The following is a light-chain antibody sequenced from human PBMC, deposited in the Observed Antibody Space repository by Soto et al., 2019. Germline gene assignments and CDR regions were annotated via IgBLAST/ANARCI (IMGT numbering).Light chain of an antibody. V-gene: IGKV1-12*02. CDR3: LSGHSRP. CDR2: AAS. CDR1: QGLSSY. J-gene: IGKJ4*01. Sequence: DIQMTQSPSSVSASVGDRVTITCRAGQGLSSYLAWYQQKPGKAPKLLIYAASNLQSGVPSRFSGSGSGTDFTLTISSLQPEDFATYFCLSGHSRPFGGGTKVEIK.